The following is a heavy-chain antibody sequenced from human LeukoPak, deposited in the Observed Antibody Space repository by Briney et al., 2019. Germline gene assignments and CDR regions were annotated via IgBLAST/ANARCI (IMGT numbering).Heavy chain of an antibody. CDR1: GGSISGGGYY. J-gene: IGHJ5*02. CDR3: ARADGYKLRGYNWFDP. CDR2: IYYSGST. Sequence: PSETLSLTCTVSGGSISGGGYYWSWIRQHPGKGLEWIGYIYYSGSTYYNPSLKSRVTISVDTSKNQFSLKLSSVTAADTAVYYCARADGYKLRGYNWFDPWGQGTLVTVSS. D-gene: IGHD5-24*01. V-gene: IGHV4-31*03.